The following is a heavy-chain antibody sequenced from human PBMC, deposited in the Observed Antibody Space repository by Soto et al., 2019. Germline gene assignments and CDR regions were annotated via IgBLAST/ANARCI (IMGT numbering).Heavy chain of an antibody. CDR1: GFTFSSYA. Sequence: QVQLVESGGGVVQPGGSLRLSCAASGFTFSSYAMHWVRQAPGKGLEWVAVISYDGSNKYYADSVKGRFTISRDNSKNTLYLQMNSLRAEDTAVYYCARDQDIVVVTAGVDYWGQGTLVTVSS. D-gene: IGHD2-21*02. CDR3: ARDQDIVVVTAGVDY. CDR2: ISYDGSNK. V-gene: IGHV3-30-3*01. J-gene: IGHJ4*02.